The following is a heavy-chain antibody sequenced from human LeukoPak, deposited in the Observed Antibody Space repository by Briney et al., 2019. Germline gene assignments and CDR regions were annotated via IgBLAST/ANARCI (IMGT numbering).Heavy chain of an antibody. D-gene: IGHD4-17*01. CDR2: IYYSGST. Sequence: SETLSLTCTVSGASLSRSDYFWGWIRQPPGKGLEWLGSIYYSGSTYYSPSLKGRVTISVDTSKNQFSLKLNSVTAADTAVYYCARSSEYGDPFNYWGQGTLVTVSS. J-gene: IGHJ4*02. CDR1: GASLSRSDYF. CDR3: ARSSEYGDPFNY. V-gene: IGHV4-39*01.